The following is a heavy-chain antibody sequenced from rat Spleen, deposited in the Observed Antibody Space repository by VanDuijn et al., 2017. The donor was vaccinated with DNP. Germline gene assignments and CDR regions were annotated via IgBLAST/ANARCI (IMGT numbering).Heavy chain of an antibody. CDR1: GLPFRDYH. V-gene: IGHV5-7*01. J-gene: IGHJ2*01. D-gene: IGHD5-1*01. CDR3: TRPGSPYYFDH. Sequence: EVQLVESGGGLIPPGRSLKVSCEASGLPFRDYHMAWVRQAPTKGLEWVTTISFDGSATSYRDSVKGRFTVSRDNAKSTLYLQMDSLRSEDTATYYCTRPGSPYYFDHWGQGVMVTVSS. CDR2: ISFDGSAT.